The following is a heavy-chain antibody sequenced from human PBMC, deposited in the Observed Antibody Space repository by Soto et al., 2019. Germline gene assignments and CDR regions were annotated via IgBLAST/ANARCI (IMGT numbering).Heavy chain of an antibody. V-gene: IGHV3-9*01. CDR3: GKSKDIVVVPAAPVXDH. Sequence: EVQLVESGGGLVRPGGSRRLSCVASGFTFDDYGMHWVRQVPGKGLEWVAGISWNRGTIGYADSVRGRFTISRDNAKNSXXXXXXXXXXXXXXIYYCGKSKDIVVVPAAPVXDHWGQG. J-gene: IGHJ4*02. D-gene: IGHD2-2*01. CDR1: GFTFDDYG. CDR2: ISWNRGTI.